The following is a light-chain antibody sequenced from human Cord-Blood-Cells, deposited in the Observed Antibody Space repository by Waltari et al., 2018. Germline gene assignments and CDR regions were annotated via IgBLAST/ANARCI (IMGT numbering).Light chain of an antibody. Sequence: QSALTQPRSVSGSPGQSVTISCTGTSSDVGGYNYVSWYQQHPGKAPKLMIYGVSKRPSRVPDRFSGSKSGNTASLTISGLQAEDEADYYCCSYAGRYTYVFGTGTKVTVL. CDR3: CSYAGRYTYV. V-gene: IGLV2-11*01. J-gene: IGLJ1*01. CDR1: SSDVGGYNY. CDR2: GVS.